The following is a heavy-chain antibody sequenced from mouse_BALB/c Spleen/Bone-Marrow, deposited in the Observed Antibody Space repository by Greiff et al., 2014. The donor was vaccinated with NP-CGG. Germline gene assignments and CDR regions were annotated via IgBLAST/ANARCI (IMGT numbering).Heavy chain of an antibody. CDR2: IWRGGST. Sequence: VMLVESGPGLVQPSQSLSITCTVSGFSLTSYGVHWVRQSPGKGLEWLGVIWRGGSTDYNAASMSRLSITKDNSKSQVFFKMNSLQADDTAIYYCAKIGTTTGAMDYWGQGTSVTVPS. CDR1: GFSLTSYG. J-gene: IGHJ4*01. D-gene: IGHD2-14*01. CDR3: AKIGTTTGAMDY. V-gene: IGHV2-5*01.